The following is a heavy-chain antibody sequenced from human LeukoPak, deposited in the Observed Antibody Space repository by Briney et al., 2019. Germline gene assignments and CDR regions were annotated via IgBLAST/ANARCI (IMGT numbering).Heavy chain of an antibody. CDR2: INPNSGGT. CDR1: GYTFTGYY. J-gene: IGHJ4*02. V-gene: IGHV1-2*02. Sequence: ASVKVSCKASGYTFTGYYMHWVRQAPGQGLEWMGWINPNSGGTNYAQKFQGRATMTRDTSISTAYMELSRLRSDDTAVYYCARDPTRGYDFWSGYYEGGDYWGQGTLVTVSS. CDR3: ARDPTRGYDFWSGYYEGGDY. D-gene: IGHD3-3*01.